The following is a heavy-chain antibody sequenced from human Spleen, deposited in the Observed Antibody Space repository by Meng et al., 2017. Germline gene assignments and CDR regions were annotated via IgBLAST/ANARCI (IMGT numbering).Heavy chain of an antibody. Sequence: QVQLVQSGAEVKKPGASVKVSCKASGYTFTGYSMHWLRQAPGQGREWMGRINHDSGTNYEQRFQGRVTWTWYTSLSTDYMDLSSLRSDDTAMDYCAIDVSGSIDYWGQGTLVTVSS. CDR2: INHDSGT. D-gene: IGHD2/OR15-2a*01. V-gene: IGHV1-2*06. J-gene: IGHJ4*02. CDR1: GYTFTGYS. CDR3: AIDVSGSIDY.